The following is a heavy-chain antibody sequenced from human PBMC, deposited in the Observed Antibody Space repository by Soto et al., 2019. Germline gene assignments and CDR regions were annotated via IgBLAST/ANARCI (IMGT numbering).Heavy chain of an antibody. J-gene: IGHJ4*02. Sequence: EEQLLESGGGLIQPGGSLRLSWAASGFAFYNYAMAWVRQAPGKGLECVSGISDSGISIYYPDSVKGRFTISRDYSKNTLFLHMDSLRGEDTALYYCAKDARRIGLLGQWVGWGQGTLVSVSS. CDR1: GFAFYNYA. D-gene: IGHD1-26*01. CDR2: ISDSGISI. V-gene: IGHV3-23*01. CDR3: AKDARRIGLLGQWVG.